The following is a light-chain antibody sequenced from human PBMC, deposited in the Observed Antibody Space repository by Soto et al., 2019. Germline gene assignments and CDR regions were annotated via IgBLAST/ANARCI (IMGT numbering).Light chain of an antibody. CDR3: SSYTSGSSHYV. Sequence: QSALTQPASVSGSPGQSITISCTGTSSDVGAYYSVSWYQHHPGKAPKLIIYGVTNRPSGVSNRFSGSKSGNTASLTISCLQADDEADDHCSSYTSGSSHYVFGTGTKLTVL. J-gene: IGLJ1*01. CDR1: SSDVGAYYS. V-gene: IGLV2-14*01. CDR2: GVT.